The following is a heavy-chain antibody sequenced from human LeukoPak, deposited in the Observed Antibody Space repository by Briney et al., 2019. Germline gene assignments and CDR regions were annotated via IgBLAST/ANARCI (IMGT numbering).Heavy chain of an antibody. CDR2: ISSSSSTI. CDR3: ASQYCSGGSCYQGTSNY. CDR1: GFTFSSYS. D-gene: IGHD2-15*01. J-gene: IGHJ4*02. Sequence: GGSLRLSCAASGFTFSSYSVNWVRQAPGKGLEWVSYISSSSSTIYYADSVKGRFTISRDNAKNSLYLQMNSLRAEDTAVYYCASQYCSGGSCYQGTSNYWGQGTLVTVSS. V-gene: IGHV3-48*01.